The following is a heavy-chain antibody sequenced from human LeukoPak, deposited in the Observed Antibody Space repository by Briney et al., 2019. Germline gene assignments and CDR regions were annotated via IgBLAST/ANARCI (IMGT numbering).Heavy chain of an antibody. J-gene: IGHJ3*02. CDR3: ARGAVVGASDAFDI. CDR1: GFTFSNYG. D-gene: IGHD1-26*01. Sequence: GGSLRLSCAASGFTFSNYGMHWVRQAPGRGLEWVSAIWYDGSNKYCADLVKGRLIISRDNSKSTLYLQMNSLRAEDTAVYYCARGAVVGASDAFDIWGPGTMVTVSS. CDR2: IWYDGSNK. V-gene: IGHV3-33*01.